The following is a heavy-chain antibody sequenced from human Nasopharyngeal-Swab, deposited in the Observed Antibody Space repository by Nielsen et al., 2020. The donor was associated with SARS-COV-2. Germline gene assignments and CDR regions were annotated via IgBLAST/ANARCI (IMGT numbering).Heavy chain of an antibody. J-gene: IGHJ5*02. CDR2: IKHDGSEK. V-gene: IGHV3-7*01. D-gene: IGHD2-21*01. CDR1: GFTFSSYW. CDR3: PRDLPTYSDWFDP. Sequence: GESLQISCAASGFTFSSYWMIWVRQAPGKGLEWVANIKHDGSEKYYVDSVKGRFTISRDNAKNSLYLQMNSLRAEGTAVYYCPRDLPTYSDWFDPWGQGTLVTVSS.